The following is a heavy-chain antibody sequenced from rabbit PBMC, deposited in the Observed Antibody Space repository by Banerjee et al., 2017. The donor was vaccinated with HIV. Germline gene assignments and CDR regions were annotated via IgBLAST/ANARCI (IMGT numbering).Heavy chain of an antibody. CDR3: ARERALYSYAHVTYYYGMDL. CDR2: IDPVFGST. D-gene: IGHD6-1*01. J-gene: IGHJ6*01. V-gene: IGHV1S7*01. Sequence: QLVESGGGLVQPGESLKLSCKASGIHFSSYGMSWVRQAPGKGLEWIGYIDPVFGSTYYASWVNGRFTISSHNAQNTLYLQLNSLTAADTATYFCARERALYSYAHVTYYYGMDLWGPGTL. CDR1: GIHFSSYG.